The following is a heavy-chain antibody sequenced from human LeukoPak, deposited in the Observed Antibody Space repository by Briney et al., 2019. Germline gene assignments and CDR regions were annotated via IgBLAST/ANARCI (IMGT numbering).Heavy chain of an antibody. Sequence: PSQTLSLTCTVSGGSISSGGYYWSWIRQHPGKGLEWIGYIYYSGSTYYNPSLKSRVTISVDTSKNQFSLKLSSVTAADTAVYYCAREPRSGYYLGIYYFDYWGQGTLVTVSS. CDR3: AREPRSGYYLGIYYFDY. V-gene: IGHV4-31*03. CDR1: GGSISSGGYY. J-gene: IGHJ4*02. D-gene: IGHD3-22*01. CDR2: IYYSGST.